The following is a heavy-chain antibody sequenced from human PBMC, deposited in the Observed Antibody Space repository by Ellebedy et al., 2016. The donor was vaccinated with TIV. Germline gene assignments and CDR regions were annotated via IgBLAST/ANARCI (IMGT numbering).Heavy chain of an antibody. J-gene: IGHJ3*01. D-gene: IGHD3-22*01. Sequence: GESLKISXITSGFNFGDYAISWFRQAPGMGPEWVGFIRSNSFGGTTMYAASVQDRFTISRDDSKSIAYLHMNSLRTEDTAMYYCTRSNYDRVPFPVDVDVFDVWGQGTMVTVSS. CDR1: GFNFGDYA. V-gene: IGHV3-49*03. CDR2: IRSNSFGGTT. CDR3: TRSNYDRVPFPVDVDVFDV.